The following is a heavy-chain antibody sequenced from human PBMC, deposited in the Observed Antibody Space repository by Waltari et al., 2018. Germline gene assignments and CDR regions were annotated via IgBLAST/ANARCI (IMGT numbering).Heavy chain of an antibody. CDR2: SYPGDPDT. J-gene: IGHJ6*02. Sequence: EVQLVQSGAEVKKPGESLKISCKGSGYSFTSYWIGWVRQMPGKGLEWMGISYPGDPDTRYSPSFQCQFTIAAYQSLSTSYLQWSSLKASDTAMYYCASRLNYDFLSVMDVWGQGTTVTVSS. CDR1: GYSFTSYW. CDR3: ASRLNYDFLSVMDV. V-gene: IGHV5-51*03. D-gene: IGHD3-3*01.